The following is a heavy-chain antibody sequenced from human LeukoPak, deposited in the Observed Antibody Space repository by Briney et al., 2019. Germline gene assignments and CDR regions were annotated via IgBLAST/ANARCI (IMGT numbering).Heavy chain of an antibody. CDR2: ISGSGSTI. J-gene: IGHJ6*03. CDR3: ARVAPAANYYCYYVDV. D-gene: IGHD2-2*01. V-gene: IGHV3-11*01. CDR1: GFIFSDYY. Sequence: GGCLRLSCAACGFIFSDYYMSGMRQARGKGLEGVSYISGSGSTIYYVDSVKGRFIIYGDNAENSLYLQMNRLRADDTAVYYCARVAPAANYYCYYVDVWGKATTAIASS.